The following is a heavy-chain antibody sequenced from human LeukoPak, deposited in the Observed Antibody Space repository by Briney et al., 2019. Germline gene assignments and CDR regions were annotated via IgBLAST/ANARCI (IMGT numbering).Heavy chain of an antibody. Sequence: GGSLRLSCAASEFSVSHNYMSWVRQAPGKGLEWVSVIHSDGTTRYADSVKGRFTISRDNSKNTLYLQMNSLRVEDTAMYYCARETGYSTSWYAYYFDYWGQGTLVTVAS. CDR3: ARETGYSTSWYAYYFDY. V-gene: IGHV3-53*01. CDR1: EFSVSHNY. J-gene: IGHJ4*02. CDR2: IHSDGTT. D-gene: IGHD6-13*01.